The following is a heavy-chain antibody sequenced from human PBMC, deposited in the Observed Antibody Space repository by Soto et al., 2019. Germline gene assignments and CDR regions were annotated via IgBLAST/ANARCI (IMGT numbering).Heavy chain of an antibody. V-gene: IGHV4-39*01. Sequence: SETLSLTCTVSGGSISSSSYYWGWIRQPPGKGLEWIGSIYYSGSTYYNPSLKSRVTISVDTSKNQFSLKLSSVTAADTAVYYCARHPPAISISDHSGQATLVTVSS. CDR1: GGSISSSSYY. CDR2: IYYSGST. J-gene: IGHJ4*02. D-gene: IGHD3-3*01. CDR3: ARHPPAISISDH.